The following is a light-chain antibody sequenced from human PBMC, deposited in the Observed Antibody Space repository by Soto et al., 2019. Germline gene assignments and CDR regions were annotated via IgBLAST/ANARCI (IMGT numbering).Light chain of an antibody. Sequence: EVVMPQSPATLSVSPGERATLSCRASQFVSTNLAWYQQKPGQAPRLLIYSASTRATGIPDRFSGSGSGTEFTLTISSLQSEDFGVYYCQQFNSWPPLTFGGGTKVEIK. CDR3: QQFNSWPPLT. J-gene: IGKJ4*01. CDR2: SAS. V-gene: IGKV3-15*01. CDR1: QFVSTN.